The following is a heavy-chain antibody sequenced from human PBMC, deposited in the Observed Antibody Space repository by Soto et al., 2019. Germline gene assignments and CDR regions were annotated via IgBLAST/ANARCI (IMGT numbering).Heavy chain of an antibody. J-gene: IGHJ4*02. CDR2: ISGHNGNT. CDR1: GYSFTSYG. CDR3: ARHRFNYYDDTVYYYFDY. V-gene: IGHV1-18*04. Sequence: QVQLVQSGAEVKKPGASVKVSCKASGYSFTSYGIRWVRQAPGQGPEWMGWISGHNGNTNHPQSLQGRVTMTTDTSRNTAYMELRSLRSDDTAVYYCARHRFNYYDDTVYYYFDYWGQGTLVTVSS. D-gene: IGHD3-22*01.